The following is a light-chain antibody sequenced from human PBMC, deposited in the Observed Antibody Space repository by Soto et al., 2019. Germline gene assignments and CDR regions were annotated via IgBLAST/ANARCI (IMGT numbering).Light chain of an antibody. Sequence: QSVLTQPASVSGSPGQSITISCTGTSSDVGGYNYVSWYQQHPVKAPKLMIYDVTNRPSGVSDRFSGSKSGNTASLTISGLQAEDEADYYCSSYPSSSSPYVFGTGTELTVL. CDR1: SSDVGGYNY. V-gene: IGLV2-14*01. J-gene: IGLJ1*01. CDR2: DVT. CDR3: SSYPSSSSPYV.